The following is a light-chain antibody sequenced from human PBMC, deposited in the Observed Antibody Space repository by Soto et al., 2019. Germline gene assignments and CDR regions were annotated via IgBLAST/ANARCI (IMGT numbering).Light chain of an antibody. J-gene: IGKJ1*01. CDR3: QQYNNWPLT. CDR2: GAS. Sequence: EVVITQSPSTLSASPGERATLSCRASQSVSSNLAWYQQKPGQAPRLLIYGASTRATGIPARFSGSGSGTEFTLTISRLEPEDFAVYYCQQYNNWPLTFGQGTKVDIK. V-gene: IGKV3-15*01. CDR1: QSVSSN.